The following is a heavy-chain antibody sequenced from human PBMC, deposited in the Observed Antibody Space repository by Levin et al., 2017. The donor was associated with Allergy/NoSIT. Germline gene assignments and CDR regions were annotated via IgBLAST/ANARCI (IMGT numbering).Heavy chain of an antibody. CDR2: IKSKTDGGTA. CDR1: GITFSNAW. J-gene: IGHJ4*02. CDR3: TTYISSWYYFDS. D-gene: IGHD6-13*01. Sequence: KAGGSLRLSCTASGITFSNAWMSWARQAPGKGLEWVGRIKSKTDGGTADYASPVKGRFTISRDDSENTLYLQMNSLKTEDTAVYYCTTYISSWYYFDSWGQGTLVTVSS. V-gene: IGHV3-15*01.